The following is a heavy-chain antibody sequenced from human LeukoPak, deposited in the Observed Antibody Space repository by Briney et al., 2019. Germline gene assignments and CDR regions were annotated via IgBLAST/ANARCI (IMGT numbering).Heavy chain of an antibody. Sequence: GGSLRLSCAASGFTFSSYSMTWVRQAPGKGLEWVSSISGSSSYIFYADSVKGRFTVSRDNARNTLLLKKTKSRGEDTAVYCCACDSSSVSTYETHIESWGQGTLVIVSS. CDR2: ISGSSSYI. CDR1: GFTFSSYS. J-gene: IGHJ4*02. V-gene: IGHV3-21*01. D-gene: IGHD2/OR15-2a*01. CDR3: ACDSSSVSTYETHIES.